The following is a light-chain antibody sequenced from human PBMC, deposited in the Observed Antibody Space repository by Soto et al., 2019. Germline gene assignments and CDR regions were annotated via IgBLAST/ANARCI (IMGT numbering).Light chain of an antibody. J-gene: IGKJ1*01. Sequence: DIQMTQSPSTLSPSVGDRVTITCRASQSVSRWLDGYQQKPGKAPKLLIYKASTLASGVPSRFSGSGSGTEFPLAISSLQPDDSATYYCQQYNDNWTFGQLTNVE. V-gene: IGKV1-5*03. CDR3: QQYNDNWT. CDR1: QSVSRW. CDR2: KAS.